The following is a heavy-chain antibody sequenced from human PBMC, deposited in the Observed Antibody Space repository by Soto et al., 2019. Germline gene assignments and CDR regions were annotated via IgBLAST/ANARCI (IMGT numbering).Heavy chain of an antibody. CDR2: IIPLFGTT. Sequence: GASVEVSCKASRGTFSSYTIAWVLQAPGQGLEWMGEIIPLFGTTNYVEKFQGRLTITADASTSTAYMELSSLRSEDTAMYYCARDSIAAAGTDYWGQGTLVTVSS. CDR3: ARDSIAAAGTDY. CDR1: RGTFSSYT. V-gene: IGHV1-69*13. D-gene: IGHD6-13*01. J-gene: IGHJ4*02.